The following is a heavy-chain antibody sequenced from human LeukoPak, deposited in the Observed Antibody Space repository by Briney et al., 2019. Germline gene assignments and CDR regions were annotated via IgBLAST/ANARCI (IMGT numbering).Heavy chain of an antibody. CDR1: GFTFSSYS. V-gene: IGHV3-21*01. CDR3: ARDGQGGFDI. J-gene: IGHJ3*02. Sequence: GGCLRLSCAASGFTFSSYSMNWVRQAPGKGLGWVSSIIRGSSYIYYADSAKGRFTISRDNAKNSLYLQMNSLRAEDTAVYYCARDGQGGFDIWGQGTIVTVSS. D-gene: IGHD3-16*01. CDR2: IIRGSSYI.